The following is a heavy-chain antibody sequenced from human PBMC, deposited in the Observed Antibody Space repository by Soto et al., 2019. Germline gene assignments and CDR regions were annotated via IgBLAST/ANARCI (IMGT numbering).Heavy chain of an antibody. J-gene: IGHJ4*02. D-gene: IGHD3-16*01. Sequence: QVQLVQSGAEVKKPGASVKVSCKGSGYTFTNFGISWVRQAPGQGLEWMGWISAYNGNTNYAQNLQGRVTMTTDTTTSTAYMELRSLRSDDTAVNFGASGGTPIDYWGQGTLVTVSS. CDR2: ISAYNGNT. CDR1: GYTFTNFG. CDR3: ASGGTPIDY. V-gene: IGHV1-18*01.